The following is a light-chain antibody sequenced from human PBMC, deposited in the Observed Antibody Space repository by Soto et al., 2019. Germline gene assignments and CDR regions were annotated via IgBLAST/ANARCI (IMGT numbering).Light chain of an antibody. V-gene: IGKV3-11*01. CDR3: QQRSNWLRGIT. CDR2: DAS. J-gene: IGKJ5*01. CDR1: QSVSSY. Sequence: EIVLTQSPATLSLSPGERATRSCRASQSVSSYLAWYQQKPGQAPRLLIYDASNRATGIPARFSGSGSGTDCTLTISSLEPEDFAVDYCQQRSNWLRGITFGQGTRLEIK.